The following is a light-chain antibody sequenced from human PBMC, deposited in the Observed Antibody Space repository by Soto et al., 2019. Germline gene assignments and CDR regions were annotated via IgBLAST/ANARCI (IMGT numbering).Light chain of an antibody. Sequence: DIQMTQSPSTLSASVGDRVTITCRASQSISSWLAWYQQKPGKAPTLLIYKASSFDSGVPSRFSGSGSGTEFTLTISSLQPDDFATYYCQQYNSYRRTFGQGTKVEIK. V-gene: IGKV1-5*03. CDR2: KAS. J-gene: IGKJ1*01. CDR3: QQYNSYRRT. CDR1: QSISSW.